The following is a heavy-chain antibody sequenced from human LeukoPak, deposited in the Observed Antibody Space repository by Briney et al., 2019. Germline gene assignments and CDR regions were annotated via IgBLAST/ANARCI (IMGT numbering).Heavy chain of an antibody. Sequence: SETLSLTCTVSGGSISSSKYYWGWIRQPPGKGLEWIGSIYHSGSTYYNPSLKSRVTISVDTSKNQFSLKLSSVTAADTAVYYCARARGGYFDYWGQGTLVTVSS. CDR1: GGSISSSKYY. J-gene: IGHJ4*02. CDR2: IYHSGST. D-gene: IGHD3-10*01. V-gene: IGHV4-39*07. CDR3: ARARGGYFDY.